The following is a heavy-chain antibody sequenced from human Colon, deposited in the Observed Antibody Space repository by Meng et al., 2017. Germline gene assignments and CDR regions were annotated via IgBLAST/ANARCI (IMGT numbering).Heavy chain of an antibody. V-gene: IGHV3-30*06. CDR2: ISSDGSHK. CDR3: ARDSIVMTATVVLWNWFDP. Sequence: GGSLRLSCAASGFTFSSYGMHWVRQAPGKGLEWVAVISSDGSHKYYAESVKGRFTISRDDSKITLYLQMDSLRAEDTAVYYCARDSIVMTATVVLWNWFDPWGQGTLVTVSS. D-gene: IGHD2-21*02. J-gene: IGHJ5*02. CDR1: GFTFSSYG.